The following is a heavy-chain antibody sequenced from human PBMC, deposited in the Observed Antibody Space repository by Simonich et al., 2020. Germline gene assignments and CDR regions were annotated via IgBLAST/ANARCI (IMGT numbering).Heavy chain of an antibody. D-gene: IGHD7-27*01. Sequence: EVQLVESGGGLVQPGGSLRLSCAASGFTFSSYWMSWVRQAPGKGLEGVANIKQDGSEKYYGDSVKGRFTISRDNAKNSLYLQMNSLRAEDTAVYYCARDGLGTAYYYYMDVWGKGTTVTVSS. CDR3: ARDGLGTAYYYYMDV. CDR2: IKQDGSEK. J-gene: IGHJ6*03. V-gene: IGHV3-7*01. CDR1: GFTFSSYW.